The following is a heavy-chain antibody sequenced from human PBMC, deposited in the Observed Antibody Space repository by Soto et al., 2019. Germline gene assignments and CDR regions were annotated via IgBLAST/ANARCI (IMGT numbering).Heavy chain of an antibody. J-gene: IGHJ4*02. CDR2: IYTSGST. V-gene: IGHV4-4*07. CDR1: GGSISSCY. Sequence: PSETLSLTCTVSGGSISSCYWSWSRQPAGKGLEWMGRIYTSGSTNYNPSLKSRVTMSVDTSKNQFSLKLSSVTAADTAVYYCARAVLYYDSSGYYSSSSLDDWGQVTLVTV. CDR3: ARAVLYYDSSGYYSSSSLDD. D-gene: IGHD3-22*01.